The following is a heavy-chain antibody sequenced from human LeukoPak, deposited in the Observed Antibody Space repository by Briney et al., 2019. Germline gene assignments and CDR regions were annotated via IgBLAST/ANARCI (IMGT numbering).Heavy chain of an antibody. CDR1: GGSISSSSYY. J-gene: IGHJ6*03. CDR2: IYYSGST. Sequence: SETLSLTCTVSGGSISSSSYYWGWIRQPPGKGLEWIGSIYYSGSTYYNPSLKSRVTISVDTSKNQFSLKLSSVTAADTAVYYCARSRGGSLLYYYYMDVWGKGTTVTVSS. V-gene: IGHV4-39*07. CDR3: ARSRGGSLLYYYYMDV. D-gene: IGHD5-12*01.